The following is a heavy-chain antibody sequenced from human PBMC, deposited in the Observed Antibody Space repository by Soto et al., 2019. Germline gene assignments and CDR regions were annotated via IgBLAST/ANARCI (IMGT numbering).Heavy chain of an antibody. Sequence: ASVKVSCKASGYTFTIYDINWVLQATGQGLEWMGWMNPNSGNTGYAQKFQGRVTMTRNTSISTAYMELSSLRSEDTAVYYCAVRDIVLVPAASYGMDVWGQGTTVTVSS. CDR1: GYTFTIYD. J-gene: IGHJ6*02. V-gene: IGHV1-8*01. CDR2: MNPNSGNT. D-gene: IGHD2-2*01. CDR3: AVRDIVLVPAASYGMDV.